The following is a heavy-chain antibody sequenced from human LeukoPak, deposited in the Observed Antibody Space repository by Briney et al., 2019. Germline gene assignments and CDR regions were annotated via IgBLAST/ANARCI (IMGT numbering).Heavy chain of an antibody. CDR2: ITSDGSTT. V-gene: IGHV3-74*01. CDR3: ARGAYNIGGGDYFAY. CDR1: GFSLSDYW. Sequence: GGSLRLSCVGSGFSLSDYWMHWVRQTPGKGLMWVSRITSDGSTTWYADSVKGRFTVSRDNAKNTLFLEMNSLRDEDTAVYYCARGAYNIGGGDYFAYWGQGTLVTVSS. J-gene: IGHJ4*02. D-gene: IGHD1-26*01.